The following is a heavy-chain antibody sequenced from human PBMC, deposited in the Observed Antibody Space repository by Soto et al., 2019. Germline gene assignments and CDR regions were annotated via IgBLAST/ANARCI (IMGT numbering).Heavy chain of an antibody. Sequence: GGSLRLSCAASGFTFSSYSMNWVRQAPGKGLEWVSYISSSSSTIYHADSVKGRFTISRDNAKNSLYLQMNSLRAEDTAVYYCARDVNPSTIFGVVIMSYYYYYMDVWGKGTTVTVSS. CDR1: GFTFSSYS. D-gene: IGHD3-3*01. CDR3: ARDVNPSTIFGVVIMSYYYYYMDV. CDR2: ISSSSSTI. J-gene: IGHJ6*03. V-gene: IGHV3-48*01.